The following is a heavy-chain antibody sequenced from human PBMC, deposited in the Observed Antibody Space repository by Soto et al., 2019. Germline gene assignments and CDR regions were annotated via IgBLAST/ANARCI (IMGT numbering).Heavy chain of an antibody. V-gene: IGHV1-18*01. CDR3: ARRPRDRAPDF. CDR1: GYTFNSYG. D-gene: IGHD3-22*01. Sequence: QVQLVQSGAEVKEPGASVKVSCEASGYTFNSYGITWVRQAPGQGLEWIGWISAYNGKTNYAQNLQGRVTMTTDTSTSTAHMELRSLIFDDTAVYFCARRPRDRAPDFWGQGTLVTVSS. CDR2: ISAYNGKT. J-gene: IGHJ4*02.